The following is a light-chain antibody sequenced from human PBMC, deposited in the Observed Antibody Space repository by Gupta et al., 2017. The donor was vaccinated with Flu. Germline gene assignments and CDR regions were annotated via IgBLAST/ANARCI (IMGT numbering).Light chain of an antibody. Sequence: EIVLTQAPGTLSMSPGERATLSCRASQSLSLTFLAWYQQKPGRPPRLLISDASNRATGISDRFTGSGSGTDFTLTISRREPEDFAVYYCQYYERSGPWTFGQGTKVENK. CDR2: DAS. CDR1: QSLSLTF. V-gene: IGKV3-20*01. CDR3: QYYERSGPWT. J-gene: IGKJ1*01.